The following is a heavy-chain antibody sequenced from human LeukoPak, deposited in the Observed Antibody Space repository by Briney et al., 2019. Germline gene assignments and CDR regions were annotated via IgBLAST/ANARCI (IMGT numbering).Heavy chain of an antibody. V-gene: IGHV5-51*01. Sequence: GESLKISCKGSGYSFTSYWIGWVRQMPGKGLECMGIIYPGDSDTRYSPSFQGQVTIPADKSITTAYLQWSSLKASDTAMYYCVRMTTVTTSDYWGQGTLVTVSS. CDR3: VRMTTVTTSDY. J-gene: IGHJ4*02. D-gene: IGHD4-17*01. CDR1: GYSFTSYW. CDR2: IYPGDSDT.